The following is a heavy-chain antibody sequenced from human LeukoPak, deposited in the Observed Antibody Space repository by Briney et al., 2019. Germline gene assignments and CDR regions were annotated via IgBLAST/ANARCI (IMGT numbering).Heavy chain of an antibody. CDR3: ARDSITMIVVADYFDY. CDR2: IYYSGST. CDR1: GGSISSGDYY. V-gene: IGHV4-30-4*01. Sequence: ASETLSLTCTVSGGSISSGDYYWSWVRQPPGKGLEWIGYIYYSGSTYYNPSLKSRVTISVDTSKNQFSLKLSSVTAADTAVYYCARDSITMIVVADYFDYWGQGTLVTVSS. D-gene: IGHD3-22*01. J-gene: IGHJ4*02.